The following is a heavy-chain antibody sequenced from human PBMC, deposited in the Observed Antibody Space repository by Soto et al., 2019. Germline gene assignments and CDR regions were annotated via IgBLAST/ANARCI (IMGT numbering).Heavy chain of an antibody. CDR1: GFSLSTSGMC. V-gene: IGHV2-70*01. D-gene: IGHD1-26*01. J-gene: IGHJ6*02. CDR2: IDWDDDK. CDR3: ARIRSGSPSRFYYYYGMDV. Sequence: SGPTLVNPTQTLTLTCTFSGFSLSTSGMCVSWIRQPPGKALEWLALIDWDDDKYYSTSLKTRLTISKDTSKNQVALTMTNMDPVDTATYYCARIRSGSPSRFYYYYGMDVWGQGTTVTVSS.